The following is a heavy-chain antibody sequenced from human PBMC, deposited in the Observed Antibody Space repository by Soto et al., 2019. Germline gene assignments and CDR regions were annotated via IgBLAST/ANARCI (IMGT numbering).Heavy chain of an antibody. V-gene: IGHV4-34*01. J-gene: IGHJ5*02. Sequence: PSETLSLTCTLYGGSFSGYYWNWILQPPGKGLEWIGEIDHSGYANYNPSLKSRVTISVDTSKNQFSLRLTSVTAADTAVYYCERVRHRFDPWGKGTLVTVSS. CDR3: ERVRHRFDP. D-gene: IGHD1-1*01. CDR2: IDHSGYA. CDR1: GGSFSGYY.